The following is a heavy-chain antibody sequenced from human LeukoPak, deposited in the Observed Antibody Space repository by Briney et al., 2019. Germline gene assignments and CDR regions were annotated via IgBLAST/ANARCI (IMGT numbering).Heavy chain of an antibody. Sequence: GASVKVSCKASGYTFTNRGISWVRQAPGQGLEWMGWISTYTGDTNFAQNLQGRVTLTTDTTTSTAYMELRSLRSDDTAVYYCARESGGNTMAGDYWGQGTLVTVSS. CDR2: ISTYTGDT. CDR3: ARESGGNTMAGDY. J-gene: IGHJ4*02. D-gene: IGHD2-15*01. V-gene: IGHV1-18*01. CDR1: GYTFTNRG.